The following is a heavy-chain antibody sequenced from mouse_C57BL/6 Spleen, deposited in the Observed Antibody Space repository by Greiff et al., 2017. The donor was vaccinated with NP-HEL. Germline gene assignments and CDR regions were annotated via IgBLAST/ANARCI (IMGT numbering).Heavy chain of an antibody. CDR1: GYSITSGYY. Sequence: EVKLQESGPGLVKPSQSLSLTCSVTGYSITSGYYWNWIRQFPGNKLEWMGYISYDGSNNYNPSLKNRISITRDTSKNQFFLKLNSVTTEDTATYYCARGERGRAMDYWGQGTSVTVSS. D-gene: IGHD1-1*01. CDR3: ARGERGRAMDY. J-gene: IGHJ4*01. V-gene: IGHV3-6*01. CDR2: ISYDGSN.